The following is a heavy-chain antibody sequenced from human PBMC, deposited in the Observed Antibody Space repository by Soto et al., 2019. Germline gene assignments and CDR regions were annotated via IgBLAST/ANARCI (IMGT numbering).Heavy chain of an antibody. V-gene: IGHV3-30-3*01. Sequence: QVQLVESGGGVVQPGRSLRLSCAASGFTFSSYAMHCVRQAPGQGLEWVAVISYDGSNKYYADSVKGRFTISRDNSKNTLYLQMNSLRAEDTAVYYCARGGSGWYKDGMDVWGQGTTVTVSS. CDR2: ISYDGSNK. J-gene: IGHJ6*02. CDR3: ARGGSGWYKDGMDV. CDR1: GFTFSSYA. D-gene: IGHD6-19*01.